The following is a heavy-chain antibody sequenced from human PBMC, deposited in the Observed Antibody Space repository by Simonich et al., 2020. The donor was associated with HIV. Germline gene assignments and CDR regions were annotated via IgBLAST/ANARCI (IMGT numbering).Heavy chain of an antibody. CDR2: INHSGST. Sequence: VQLQQWGAGRWKPSETLSLTCPVLGGSFGGYYWSWIRQPPGKGLEWIGEINHSGSTNYNPSLKSRVTISVDTSKNQFSLKLSSVTAADTAVYYCARGFYQRLYYFDYWGQGTLVTVSS. D-gene: IGHD2-2*01. V-gene: IGHV4-34*01. CDR3: ARGFYQRLYYFDY. CDR1: GGSFGGYY. J-gene: IGHJ4*02.